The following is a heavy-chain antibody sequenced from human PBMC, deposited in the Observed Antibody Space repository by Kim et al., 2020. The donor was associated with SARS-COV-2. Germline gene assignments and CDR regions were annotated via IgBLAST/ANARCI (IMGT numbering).Heavy chain of an antibody. CDR1: GYTFTSYY. CDR3: ARVLPDYYDSSGYLDY. Sequence: ASVKVSCKASGYTFTSYYMHWVRQAPGQGLEWMGIINPSGGSTSYAQKFQGRVTMTRDTSTSTVYMELSSLRSEDTAVYYCARVLPDYYDSSGYLDYWGQGTLVTVSS. J-gene: IGHJ4*02. V-gene: IGHV1-46*01. D-gene: IGHD3-22*01. CDR2: INPSGGST.